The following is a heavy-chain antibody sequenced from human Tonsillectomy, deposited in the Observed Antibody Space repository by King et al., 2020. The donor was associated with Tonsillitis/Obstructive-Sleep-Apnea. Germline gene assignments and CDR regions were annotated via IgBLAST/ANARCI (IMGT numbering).Heavy chain of an antibody. D-gene: IGHD3-3*01. CDR3: VVGFLVWVPLVHRMDV. Sequence: VQLVESGGGVVQPGRSLRLSCAASGFTFSTYGMHWVRQAQGKGLEWVAVISYDGSHKYYADSVKGRFTISRDNSKNTPYLQMNSLRAEDTAVYYCVVGFLVWVPLVHRMDVWGQGTTVTVSS. CDR1: GFTFSTYG. CDR2: ISYDGSHK. J-gene: IGHJ6*02. V-gene: IGHV3-30*03.